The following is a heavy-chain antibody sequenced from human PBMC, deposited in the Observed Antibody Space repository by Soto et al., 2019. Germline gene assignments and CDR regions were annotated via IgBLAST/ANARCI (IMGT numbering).Heavy chain of an antibody. CDR3: ARAVSLYYYDSSGYQQSYWYFDL. CDR1: GFTFISYS. CDR2: ISSSSSTI. J-gene: IGHJ2*01. V-gene: IGHV3-48*02. D-gene: IGHD3-22*01. Sequence: GGSLRLSCAASGFTFISYSMNWVSQAPGKGLEWVSYISSSSSTIYYADSVKGRFTISRDNAKNSLYLQMSSLRDEDTAVYYCARAVSLYYYDSSGYQQSYWYFDLWGRGTLVTVSS.